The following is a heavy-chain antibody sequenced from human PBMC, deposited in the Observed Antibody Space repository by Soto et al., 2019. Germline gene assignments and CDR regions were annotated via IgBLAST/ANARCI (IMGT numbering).Heavy chain of an antibody. Sequence: QVQLVQSGAEVKKPGASVKVSCKASGYTFTSYAMHWVRQAPGQRLEWMGWINAGNGNTKYSQKYQGRVTITRDTSASTAYMELSSLRSEDTAVYYCARTVGYYYGMDVWGQGTTVTVSS. J-gene: IGHJ6*02. CDR1: GYTFTSYA. CDR2: INAGNGNT. V-gene: IGHV1-3*01. CDR3: ARTVGYYYGMDV.